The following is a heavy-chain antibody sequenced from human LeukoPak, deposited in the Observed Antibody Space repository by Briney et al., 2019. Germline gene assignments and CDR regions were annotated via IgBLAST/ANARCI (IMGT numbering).Heavy chain of an antibody. CDR1: GFTFRKGY. J-gene: IGHJ4*02. D-gene: IGHD3-22*01. CDR2: ISYGGNNQ. Sequence: GGSDTLLCAPSGFTFRKGYMRGARQAPGQGLEWLAIISYGGNNQYYAESVKGRFTISRDNTKNTVYLQMNSLRPEDTAVYYCARAPDSSGYYYYFDYWGQGALVTVSS. V-gene: IGHV3-30-3*01. CDR3: ARAPDSSGYYYYFDY.